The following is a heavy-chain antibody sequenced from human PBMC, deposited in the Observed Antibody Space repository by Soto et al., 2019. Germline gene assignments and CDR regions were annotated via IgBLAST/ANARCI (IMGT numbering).Heavy chain of an antibody. V-gene: IGHV3-23*01. J-gene: IGHJ4*02. CDR3: ARRGSGSYYDY. Sequence: EVQLLESGGGLVQPGGSLRLSCAASGFTFSSYAVRWVRQAPVKGLEWVSAMSGSGGSTYYADSVKGRFTISRDNSKNTLYLQMNSLRAEDTAVYYCARRGSGSYYDYWGQGTLVTVSS. CDR1: GFTFSSYA. CDR2: MSGSGGST. D-gene: IGHD1-26*01.